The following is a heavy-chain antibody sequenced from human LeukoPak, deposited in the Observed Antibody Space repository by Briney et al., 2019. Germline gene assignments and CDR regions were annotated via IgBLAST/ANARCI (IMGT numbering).Heavy chain of an antibody. J-gene: IGHJ6*03. CDR3: AKDTVPRFLEWLFPRGYYYYYMDV. CDR2: ISGSGGST. CDR1: GFTFSSYA. D-gene: IGHD3-3*01. V-gene: IGHV3-23*01. Sequence: PGGSLRLSCAASGFTFSSYAMSWVRQAPGKGLEWVSAISGSGGSTYYADSVKGRFTISRDNSKNTLYLQMNSLRAEDTAVYYCAKDTVPRFLEWLFPRGYYYYYMDVWGKGTTVTVSS.